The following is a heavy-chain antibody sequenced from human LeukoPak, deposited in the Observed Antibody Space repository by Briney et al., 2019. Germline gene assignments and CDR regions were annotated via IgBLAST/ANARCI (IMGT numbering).Heavy chain of an antibody. Sequence: GGSLRLSCAASGFTFDQYAMHWVRQVPGKGLEWVSGVSWNSGDIVYADSVRGRFTISRDKAKNSLYLQMNSLRPEDTAFYYCAKAKSPMIEDPPSYFDYWGQGTLVTVSS. D-gene: IGHD3-16*01. CDR1: GFTFDQYA. V-gene: IGHV3-9*01. CDR2: VSWNSGDI. J-gene: IGHJ4*02. CDR3: AKAKSPMIEDPPSYFDY.